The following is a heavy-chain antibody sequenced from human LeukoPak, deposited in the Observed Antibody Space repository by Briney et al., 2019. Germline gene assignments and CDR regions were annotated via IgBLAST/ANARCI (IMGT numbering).Heavy chain of an antibody. CDR1: GGTFSSYA. J-gene: IGHJ6*03. Sequence: EASVKVSCKASGGTFSSYAISWVRQAPGQGLEWMGGIIPIFGTANYAQKFQGRVTITTDESTSTAYMELSSLRSEDTAVYYCARVGDSGYDSHNYYYMDVWGKGTTVTVSS. V-gene: IGHV1-69*05. CDR2: IIPIFGTA. D-gene: IGHD5-12*01. CDR3: ARVGDSGYDSHNYYYMDV.